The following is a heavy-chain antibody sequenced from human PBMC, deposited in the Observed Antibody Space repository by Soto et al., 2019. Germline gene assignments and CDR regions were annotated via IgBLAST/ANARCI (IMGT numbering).Heavy chain of an antibody. CDR3: AKDLIHEEVTSIDY. CDR1: GFTFSSYG. CDR2: ISYDGSNK. J-gene: IGHJ4*02. Sequence: PGGSLRLSCAASGFTFSSYGMHWVRQAPGKGLEWVAVISYDGSNKYYADSVKGRFTISRDNSKNTLYLQMNSLRAEDTAVYYCAKDLIHEEVTSIDYWGQGTLVNVSS. D-gene: IGHD2-21*02. V-gene: IGHV3-30*18.